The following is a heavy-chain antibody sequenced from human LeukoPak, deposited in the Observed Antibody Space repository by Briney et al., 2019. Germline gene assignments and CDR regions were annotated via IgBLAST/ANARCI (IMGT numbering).Heavy chain of an antibody. J-gene: IGHJ4*02. Sequence: ASVKVSCKVSGYTLTELSMHWVRQAPGKGLEWMGGFDPEDGETIYAQKFQGRVTMTEDTATDTAYMELSSLRSEDTAVYYCATTDSGGATGYFDYWGQGTLVTVSS. CDR3: ATTDSGGATGYFDY. V-gene: IGHV1-24*01. CDR1: GYTLTELS. CDR2: FDPEDGET. D-gene: IGHD3-16*01.